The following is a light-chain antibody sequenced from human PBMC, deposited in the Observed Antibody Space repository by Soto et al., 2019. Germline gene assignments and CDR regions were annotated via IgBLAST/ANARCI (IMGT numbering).Light chain of an antibody. CDR3: QQYNSYSWT. J-gene: IGKJ1*01. Sequence: DIQMTQSRSTLSASVGARVTITCRASQSISSWLAWYQQKPGKAPKLLIYDASSLESGVQSRFSGSGSGTEFTLTIRSLQPDDFATYYCQQYNSYSWTFGQGTKVDIK. CDR1: QSISSW. CDR2: DAS. V-gene: IGKV1-5*01.